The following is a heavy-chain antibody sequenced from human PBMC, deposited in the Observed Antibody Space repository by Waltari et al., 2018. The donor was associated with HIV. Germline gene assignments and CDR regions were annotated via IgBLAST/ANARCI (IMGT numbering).Heavy chain of an antibody. CDR1: GFPVGTHN. D-gene: IGHD4-4*01. V-gene: IGHV3-66*01. CDR3: ANSDDYSNYYYGMDV. Sequence: EVKLVESGGGWVQPGGSLRLSCAASGFPVGTHNMSWVRQAPGSGLELVSLIDSDGNTRYADSVKGRFTISRDSSKNMVYLQMKSLRGEDTAVYYCANSDDYSNYYYGMDVWGQGTTVTVSS. J-gene: IGHJ6*02. CDR2: IDSDGNT.